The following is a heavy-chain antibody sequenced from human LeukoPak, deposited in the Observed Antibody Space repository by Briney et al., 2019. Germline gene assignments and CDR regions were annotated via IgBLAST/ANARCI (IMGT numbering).Heavy chain of an antibody. J-gene: IGHJ4*02. V-gene: IGHV3-21*01. Sequence: GGTLRLSCAASGLTFSSYGMSWVRQAPGRGLEWVSSISSSSIYIYYADSVKGRFTISRDNAKSSLSLQMNSLRAEDTAVYYCARGHSNYGDYFDYWGQGTLVTVSS. CDR1: GLTFSSYG. CDR3: ARGHSNYGDYFDY. D-gene: IGHD4-11*01. CDR2: ISSSSIYI.